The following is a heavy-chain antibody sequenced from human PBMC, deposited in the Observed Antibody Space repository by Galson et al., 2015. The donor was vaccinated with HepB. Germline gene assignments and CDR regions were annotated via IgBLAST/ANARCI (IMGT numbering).Heavy chain of an antibody. CDR2: IYSGGST. CDR1: GFTVSSNY. D-gene: IGHD6-13*01. Sequence: SLRLSCAASGFTVSSNYMSWVRQAPGKGLEWVSVIYSGGSTYYADSVKGRFTISRDNSKNTLYLQMNSLRAEDTAGYYCARGGYSSSWYVRYCDLWGRGTLVTVSS. CDR3: ARGGYSSSWYVRYCDL. J-gene: IGHJ2*01. V-gene: IGHV3-66*01.